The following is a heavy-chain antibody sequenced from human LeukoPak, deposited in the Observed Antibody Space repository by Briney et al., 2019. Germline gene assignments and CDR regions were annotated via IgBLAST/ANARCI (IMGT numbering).Heavy chain of an antibody. J-gene: IGHJ4*02. CDR3: AKSHSSGWYGLDY. D-gene: IGHD6-19*01. CDR2: ISGSGGST. Sequence: GGSLRLSCAASGFMFSSYGMSWARQAPGKGLEWVSVISGSGGSTYYADSVKGRFTISRDNSKNTLYLQMNSLRAEDTAVYYCAKSHSSGWYGLDYWGQGTLVTVSS. V-gene: IGHV3-23*01. CDR1: GFMFSSYG.